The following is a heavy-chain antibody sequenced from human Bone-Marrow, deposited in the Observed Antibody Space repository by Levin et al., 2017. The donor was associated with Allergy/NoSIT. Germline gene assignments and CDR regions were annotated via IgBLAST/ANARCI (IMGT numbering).Heavy chain of an antibody. CDR3: ARVRGGCSSTSCFFDP. V-gene: IGHV4/OR15-8*02. CDR2: INHSGNT. CDR1: GGTISSNNW. Sequence: SETLSLTCAVSGGTISSNNWWHWVRQSPDKGLEWIGEINHSGNTSKNPSLQSRVTFSIDKSKNQFSLKLTSVTAADTAVYYCARVRGGCSSTSCFFDPWGQGTLVIVSS. J-gene: IGHJ5*02. D-gene: IGHD2-2*01.